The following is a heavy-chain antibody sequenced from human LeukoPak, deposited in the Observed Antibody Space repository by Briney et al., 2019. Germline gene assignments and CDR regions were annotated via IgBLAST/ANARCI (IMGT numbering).Heavy chain of an antibody. CDR2: INHSGST. CDR1: GGSFSGYY. Sequence: KASETLSLTCAVYGGSFSGYYWSWIRQPPGKGLEWIGEINHSGSTNYNPSLKSRVTISVDTSKNQFSLKLSSVTAADTAVYYCARLGSYYDYVWGSYRYRYYFDYWGQGTLVTVSS. V-gene: IGHV4-34*01. D-gene: IGHD3-16*02. J-gene: IGHJ4*02. CDR3: ARLGSYYDYVWGSYRYRYYFDY.